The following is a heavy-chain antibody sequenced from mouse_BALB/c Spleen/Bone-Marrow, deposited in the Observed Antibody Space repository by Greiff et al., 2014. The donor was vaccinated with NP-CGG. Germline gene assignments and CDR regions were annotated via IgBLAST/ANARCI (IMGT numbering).Heavy chain of an antibody. D-gene: IGHD2-2*01. CDR2: INPGSGSS. Sequence: VQLQESGAELVRPGTSVKVSCKASGYAFTNYLIEWVKQRPGQGLVWIGVINPGSGSSNYNENFKGKATLTADRSSSTAYMLLNSLTSDDSAVYFCARSRGYDVGPFAFWGQGTLVTVSA. CDR3: ARSRGYDVGPFAF. V-gene: IGHV1-54*01. J-gene: IGHJ3*01. CDR1: GYAFTNYL.